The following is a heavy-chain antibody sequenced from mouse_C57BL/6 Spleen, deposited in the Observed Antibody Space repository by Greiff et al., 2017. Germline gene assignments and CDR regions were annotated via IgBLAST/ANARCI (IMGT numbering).Heavy chain of an antibody. Sequence: QVQLQQPGAELVKPGASVQMSCKASGYTFTSYWITWVKQRPGQGLEWIGDIYPGSGSTNYNEKFKSQATLTVDTASITAYMQLSSLTSEDSAVYYCSGTTVLYFDCWGQGTTLTVSS. CDR3: SGTTVLYFDC. CDR2: IYPGSGST. D-gene: IGHD1-1*01. J-gene: IGHJ2*01. V-gene: IGHV1-55*01. CDR1: GYTFTSYW.